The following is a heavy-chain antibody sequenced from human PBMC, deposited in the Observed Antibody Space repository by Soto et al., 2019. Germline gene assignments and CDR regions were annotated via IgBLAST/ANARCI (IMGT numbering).Heavy chain of an antibody. CDR2: ISSHNGDT. V-gene: IGHV1-18*01. CDR1: GYTFTSFG. CDR3: ARSPAIAEPDNPYY. D-gene: IGHD6-13*01. J-gene: IGHJ4*02. Sequence: GASVKVSCKASGYTFTSFGITWVRQAPGQGLEWMGWISSHNGDTKHAQKLQGRVTMTTDTSTTTAYMELRSLRSDDTAVYYCARSPAIAEPDNPYYWGQGTLVTVS.